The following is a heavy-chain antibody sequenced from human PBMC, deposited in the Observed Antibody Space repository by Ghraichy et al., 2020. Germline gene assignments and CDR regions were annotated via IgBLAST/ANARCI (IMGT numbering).Heavy chain of an antibody. V-gene: IGHV3-23*01. CDR1: GFTFSSYA. D-gene: IGHD3-10*01. CDR2: ISGSGGST. Sequence: GESLNISCAASGFTFSSYAMSWVRQAPGKGLEWVSAISGSGGSTYYADSVKGRFTISRDNSKNTLYLQMNSLRAEDTAVYYCAKGVGFGELLFDYWGQGTLVTVSS. J-gene: IGHJ4*02. CDR3: AKGVGFGELLFDY.